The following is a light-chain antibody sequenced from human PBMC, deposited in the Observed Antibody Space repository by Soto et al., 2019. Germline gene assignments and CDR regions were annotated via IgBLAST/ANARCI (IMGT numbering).Light chain of an antibody. V-gene: IGKV3-15*01. CDR3: QEANSFPLT. J-gene: IGKJ5*01. CDR2: GAS. CDR1: QSVSSK. Sequence: EIVMTQSPATLSVSPGEGATLSCRASQSVSSKLAWYQQKPGQAPRLLIYGASTRATGIPARFSGSGSGTEVTLSTSSLQSEDFSTYYCQEANSFPLTSGQGTRRESK.